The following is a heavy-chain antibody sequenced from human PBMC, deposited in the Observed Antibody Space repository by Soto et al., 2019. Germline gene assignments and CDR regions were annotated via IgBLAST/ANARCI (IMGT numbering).Heavy chain of an antibody. J-gene: IGHJ4*02. V-gene: IGHV4-30-4*07. CDR3: ARGPSGDKVHY. D-gene: IGHD7-27*01. CDR2: IYYTGST. CDR1: GGSISSGGYS. Sequence: PSEILSLTCAVSGGSISSGGYSWSWIRQPPGKGLEWIGYIYYTGSTNYNPSLKSRVTISVDTSKNQFSLKLSSVTAADTAVYYCARGPSGDKVHYWGQGALVNVSS.